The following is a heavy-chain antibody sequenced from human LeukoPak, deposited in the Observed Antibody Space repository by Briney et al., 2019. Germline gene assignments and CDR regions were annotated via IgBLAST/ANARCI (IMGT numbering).Heavy chain of an antibody. Sequence: SGGSLRLSCAASGFTFDDYDMSWVRQAPGKGLEWVSAINWNGVSTNCADSMKGRFTISRDNAKNSLYLQMSSLRAEDTALYYCARERGRVDAFDVWGQGTMVTVSS. CDR2: INWNGVST. D-gene: IGHD3-10*01. J-gene: IGHJ3*01. CDR1: GFTFDDYD. CDR3: ARERGRVDAFDV. V-gene: IGHV3-20*04.